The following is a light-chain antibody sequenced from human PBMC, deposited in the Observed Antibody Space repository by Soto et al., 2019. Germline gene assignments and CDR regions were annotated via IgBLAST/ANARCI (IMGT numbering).Light chain of an antibody. CDR2: EVR. CDR3: CSYTISATLV. J-gene: IGLJ3*02. Sequence: QSVLTQPASVSGSPGQSITISCSGTTNDIGGYNYVSWYQHHPGKVPKVIIYEVRNRPSGVSNRLSGSKSGNTASLTISGLQAEDEADYYCCSYTISATLVFGGGTKVTVL. V-gene: IGLV2-14*01. CDR1: TNDIGGYNY.